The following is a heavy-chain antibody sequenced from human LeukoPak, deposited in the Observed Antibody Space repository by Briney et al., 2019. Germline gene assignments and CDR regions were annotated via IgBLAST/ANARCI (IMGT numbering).Heavy chain of an antibody. CDR1: GYTFTGYY. V-gene: IGHV1-2*02. CDR2: INPKSGAT. J-gene: IGHJ4*02. Sequence: ASVKVSCKASGYTFTGYYMHWVRQAPGQGLEWMGWINPKSGATKYEHFQGRVTMTRDTSISTAYMELSRLTSDDTAVYYCARGNFYDNKGYSPELRYWGQGTLVTVSS. CDR3: ARGNFYDNKGYSPELRY. D-gene: IGHD3-10*01.